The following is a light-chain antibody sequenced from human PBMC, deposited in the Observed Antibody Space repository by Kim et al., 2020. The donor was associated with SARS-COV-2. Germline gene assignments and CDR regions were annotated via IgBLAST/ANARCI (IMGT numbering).Light chain of an antibody. CDR2: AAS. Sequence: DSQMTQSPSSLSASVGDRVTITCRTSQYTNTYLNWYQQKPGKAPKLLIYAASTLQDGVPSRFSGNGSGTDFTLTITSLQPEDFATYYCQQSYGSPIFGQGKRLEIK. J-gene: IGKJ5*01. CDR1: QYTNTY. CDR3: QQSYGSPI. V-gene: IGKV1-39*01.